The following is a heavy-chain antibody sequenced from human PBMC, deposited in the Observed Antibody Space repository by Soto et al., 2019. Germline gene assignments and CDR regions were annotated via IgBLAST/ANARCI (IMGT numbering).Heavy chain of an antibody. D-gene: IGHD3-22*01. CDR3: AREMNYYDTSGDSYFDY. J-gene: IGHJ4*02. CDR2: IYYSGST. Sequence: QVQLQESGPGLVKPSQTLSLTCTVSGGSISSGTYHWSWIRHHPGKGLEWIGYIYYSGSTYYNPSLKNRLTISVDASKNHFSLRLSSVTAADTAVYYCAREMNYYDTSGDSYFDYWGQGTLVTVSS. V-gene: IGHV4-31*03. CDR1: GGSISSGTYH.